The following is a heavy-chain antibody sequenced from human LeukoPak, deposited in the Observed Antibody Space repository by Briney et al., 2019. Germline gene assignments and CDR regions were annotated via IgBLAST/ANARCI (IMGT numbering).Heavy chain of an antibody. CDR1: GFTFSDYW. Sequence: GESLRLSCVASGFTFSDYWMTWVRQAPGKGLEWVANIKQDGSDKKYVDSVKGRFTISRDNAKNSLYLQMDSLRDEDTAVYYCARGGGDYWGQGTLVTVTS. V-gene: IGHV3-7*01. D-gene: IGHD1-26*01. J-gene: IGHJ4*02. CDR3: ARGGGDY. CDR2: IKQDGSDK.